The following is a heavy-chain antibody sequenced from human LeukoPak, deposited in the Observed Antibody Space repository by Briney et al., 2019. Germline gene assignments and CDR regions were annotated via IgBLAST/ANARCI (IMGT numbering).Heavy chain of an antibody. CDR2: INHSGRT. D-gene: IGHD4-17*01. CDR3: ARNYGDYRWFDP. Sequence: GSLRLSCAASGFTFSSYSMNWIRQPPGKGLEWIGEINHSGRTNYNPSLKSRVTISVDTSKKQFSLKLSSVTAADTAVYYCARNYGDYRWFDPWGQGTLVTVSS. V-gene: IGHV4-34*01. CDR1: GFTFSSYS. J-gene: IGHJ5*02.